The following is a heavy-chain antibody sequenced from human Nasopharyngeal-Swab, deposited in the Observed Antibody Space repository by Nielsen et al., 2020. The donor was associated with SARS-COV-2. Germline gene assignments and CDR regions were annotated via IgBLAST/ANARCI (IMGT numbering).Heavy chain of an antibody. V-gene: IGHV3-21*01. CDR2: ISSSSSYI. CDR3: ARGGDDYYYGMDV. Sequence: GESLKISCAASGFTFSSYSMNWVRQAPGKGLEWVSSISSSSSYIYYADSVKGRFTISRDNAKNSLYLQVNSLRAEDTAVYYCARGGDDYYYGMDVWGQGTTVTVSS. CDR1: GFTFSSYS. D-gene: IGHD3-10*01. J-gene: IGHJ6*02.